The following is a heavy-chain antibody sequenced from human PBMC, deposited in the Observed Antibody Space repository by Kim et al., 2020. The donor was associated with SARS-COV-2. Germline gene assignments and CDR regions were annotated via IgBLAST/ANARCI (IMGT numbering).Heavy chain of an antibody. J-gene: IGHJ4*02. Sequence: SQTLSLTCAISGDSVSGKSGGWNWIRQSPSRGLEWLGRTYYQSKWYNDYAVSVKSGISINPDTSKNKFSLQLNSVTPEATAVYYFARGWFSSGFDYWGQG. V-gene: IGHV6-1*01. CDR3: ARGWFSSGFDY. CDR2: TYYQSKWYN. CDR1: GDSVSGKSGG. D-gene: IGHD6-19*01.